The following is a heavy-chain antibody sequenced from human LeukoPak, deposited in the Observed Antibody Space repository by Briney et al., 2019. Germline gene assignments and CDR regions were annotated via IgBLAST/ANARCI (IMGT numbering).Heavy chain of an antibody. J-gene: IGHJ6*03. Sequence: AGGSLRLSCAASGFAFSNFAMSWVRQASGKGLEWVSAMSGSGYSTYYVESVKGRFTISRDNSKNTLYLHMNSLRADDTAVYYCAKMEGQRLYDYCMDVWGRGTTVTVSS. CDR3: AKMEGQRLYDYCMDV. D-gene: IGHD3-3*01. V-gene: IGHV3-23*01. CDR2: MSGSGYST. CDR1: GFAFSNFA.